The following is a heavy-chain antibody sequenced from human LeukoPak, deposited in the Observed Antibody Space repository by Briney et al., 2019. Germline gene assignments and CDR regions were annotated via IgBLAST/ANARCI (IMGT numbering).Heavy chain of an antibody. CDR2: IYYDGRT. CDR1: GGSISRSSAY. Sequence: SETLSLTCSVSGGSISRSSAYWGWIRQSPGEGLEWIGTIYYDGRTYYNPSLKSRVTISMDTSKNQFSLNLSSVTAADTAVYYCTRDRQLEWFYSWGQGTLVTVSS. CDR3: TRDRQLEWFYS. V-gene: IGHV4-39*07. J-gene: IGHJ5*01. D-gene: IGHD3-10*01.